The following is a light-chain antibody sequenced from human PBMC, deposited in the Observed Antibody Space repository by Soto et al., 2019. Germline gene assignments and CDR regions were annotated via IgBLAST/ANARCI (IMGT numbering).Light chain of an antibody. CDR2: DAS. J-gene: IGKJ1*01. V-gene: IGKV3-11*01. Sequence: EIVLTQSPATLSLSPGERATLSFRASQSVRNSLAWYQQQPGQAPRLLIYDASNRATGIPARFSGSGSGTDFTLTISSLEPKDFAVYYCQQRSNWPGTFGQGTKVDI. CDR1: QSVRNS. CDR3: QQRSNWPGT.